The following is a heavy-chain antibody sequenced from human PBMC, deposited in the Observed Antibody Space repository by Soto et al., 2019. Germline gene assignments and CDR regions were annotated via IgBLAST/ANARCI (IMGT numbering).Heavy chain of an antibody. CDR3: ARDRNYYDSSGYYPFAS. D-gene: IGHD3-22*01. Sequence: SETLSLTCTVSRDSISSSYWNWIRQPAGKGLEWIGRIYKSGTTNYNPSLKSRVTMSVDTSKNQFSLKLNSVTAADTAVYYCARDRNYYDSSGYYPFASWGQGTLVTVSS. V-gene: IGHV4-4*07. J-gene: IGHJ5*01. CDR2: IYKSGTT. CDR1: RDSISSSY.